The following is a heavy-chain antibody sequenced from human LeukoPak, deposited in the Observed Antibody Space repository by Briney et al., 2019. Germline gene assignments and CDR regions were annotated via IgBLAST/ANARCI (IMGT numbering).Heavy chain of an antibody. CDR2: ISTRGST. CDR3: ARVRWLQYYYFDY. J-gene: IGHJ4*02. Sequence: SETLSLTCSVSGDSISSGGYDWTWIRQLPGKGLEWIGYISTRGSTYYNPSLQSRVTISVDTSKNQFSLKLSSVTAADTAVYYCARVRWLQYYYFDYWGQGTLVTVSS. D-gene: IGHD5-24*01. V-gene: IGHV4-31*03. CDR1: GDSISSGGYD.